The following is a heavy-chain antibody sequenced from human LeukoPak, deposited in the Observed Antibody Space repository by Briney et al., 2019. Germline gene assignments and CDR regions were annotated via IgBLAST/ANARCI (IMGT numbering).Heavy chain of an antibody. CDR2: FDPEDGET. CDR3: ATSAGGSPMVRGARSAPYYGMDV. J-gene: IGHJ6*02. D-gene: IGHD3-10*01. V-gene: IGHV1-24*01. Sequence: ASVKVSCKVSGYTLTELSMHWVRQAPGKGLEWMGGFDPEDGETIYAQKFQGRVTMTEDTSTDTAYMELSSLRSEDTAVYYCATSAGGSPMVRGARSAPYYGMDVWGQGTTVTVSS. CDR1: GYTLTELS.